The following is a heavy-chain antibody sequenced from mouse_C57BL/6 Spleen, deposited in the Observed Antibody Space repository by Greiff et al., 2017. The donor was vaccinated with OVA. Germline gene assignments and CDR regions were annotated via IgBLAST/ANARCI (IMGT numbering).Heavy chain of an antibody. CDR3: ATYGSIYAMDY. D-gene: IGHD1-1*01. CDR1: GYAFSSSW. J-gene: IGHJ4*01. CDR2: IYPGDGDT. Sequence: VQLQQSGPELVKPGASVKISCKASGYAFSSSWMNWVKQRPGKGLEWIGRIYPGDGDTNYNGKFKGKATLTADKSSSTAYMQLSSLTSEDSAVYFCATYGSIYAMDYWGQGTSVTVSS. V-gene: IGHV1-82*01.